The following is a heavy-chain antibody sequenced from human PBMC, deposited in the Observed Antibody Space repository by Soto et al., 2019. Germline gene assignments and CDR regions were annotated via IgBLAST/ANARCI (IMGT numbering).Heavy chain of an antibody. Sequence: QSQTLSLTCAISGDSVSSNSAAWNWIRQSPSRGLEWLGRTYYRSKWYNDYAVSVKSRITINPDTSKNQFSLQLNSVTPEDTAVYYCARGDEYYYDSSGYYTNWGQGTLVTVSS. CDR3: ARGDEYYYDSSGYYTN. J-gene: IGHJ4*02. D-gene: IGHD3-22*01. CDR1: GDSVSSNSAA. CDR2: TYYRSKWYN. V-gene: IGHV6-1*01.